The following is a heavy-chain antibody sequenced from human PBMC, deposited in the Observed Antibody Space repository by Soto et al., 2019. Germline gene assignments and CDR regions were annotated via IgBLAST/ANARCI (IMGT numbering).Heavy chain of an antibody. CDR2: IFHSGST. D-gene: IGHD2-15*01. CDR3: ARDLGYCSGGSCDWFDH. J-gene: IGHJ5*02. CDR1: GYSISSGYY. Sequence: SETLSLTCAVSGYSISSGYYWGWIRQPPGKGLEWIGSIFHSGSTYYNPSLKSRVTISVDTSNNQFSLKLSSVTAADTAVYYCARDLGYCSGGSCDWFDHWGQGTLVTVSS. V-gene: IGHV4-38-2*02.